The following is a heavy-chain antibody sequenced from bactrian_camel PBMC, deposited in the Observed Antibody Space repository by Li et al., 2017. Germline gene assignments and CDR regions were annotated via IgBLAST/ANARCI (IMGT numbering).Heavy chain of an antibody. V-gene: IGHV3-3*01. CDR3: ALLPREVFPGPCRPEPNEYRY. CDR2: LNPYGEAQ. J-gene: IGHJ4*01. CDR1: GGTYSAYC. Sequence: HVQLVESGGGSVQAGGSRRLSCAASGGTYSAYCMAWFRQAPGKEREGVACLNPYGEAQTYAPAVKGRFVIDRGNAKNTVYLQMSDLEPEDTAMFYCALLPREVFPGPCRPEPNEYRYWGQGTQVTVS. D-gene: IGHD2*01.